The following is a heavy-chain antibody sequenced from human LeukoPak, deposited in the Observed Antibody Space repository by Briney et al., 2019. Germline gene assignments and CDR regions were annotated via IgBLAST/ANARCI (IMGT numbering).Heavy chain of an antibody. V-gene: IGHV1-69*05. Sequence: SVKVSCKASGGTFSSYAISWVRQAPGQGLGWMGGIIPIFGTANYAQKFQGRVTMTTDTSTSTAYMELRSLRSDDTAVYYCARLGAGTTALNYYYYGMDVWGQGTTVTVSS. CDR1: GGTFSSYA. J-gene: IGHJ6*02. D-gene: IGHD1-1*01. CDR3: ARLGAGTTALNYYYYGMDV. CDR2: IIPIFGTA.